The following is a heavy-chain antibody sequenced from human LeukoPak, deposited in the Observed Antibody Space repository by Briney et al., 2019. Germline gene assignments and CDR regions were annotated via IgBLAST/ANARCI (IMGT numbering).Heavy chain of an antibody. Sequence: GGSLRLSCEVSGFSFDVFTMYWVRQSPEKGLECVSFISWDGGITHYMDSVKGRFTISRDNTKNFLYLQMNDLRTEDTAIYYCAKGAVVTPGFFDYWGQGTLVTVSS. V-gene: IGHV3-43*01. D-gene: IGHD2-21*02. CDR3: AKGAVVTPGFFDY. CDR2: ISWDGGIT. J-gene: IGHJ4*02. CDR1: GFSFDVFT.